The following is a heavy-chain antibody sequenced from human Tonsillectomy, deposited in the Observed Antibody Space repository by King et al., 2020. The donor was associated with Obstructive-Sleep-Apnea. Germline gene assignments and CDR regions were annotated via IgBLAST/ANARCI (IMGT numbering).Heavy chain of an antibody. V-gene: IGHV3-48*01. CDR1: GFTFSSYS. J-gene: IGHJ4*02. D-gene: IGHD6-13*01. CDR3: ARAAAAQNDY. CDR2: ISSSSSTI. Sequence: VQLVESGGGLVQPGGSLRLSCAASGFTFSSYSMNWVRQAPGKGLEWVSYISSSSSTIYYADSVKGRFTISRDNAKNSLYLQMNSLRAEDTAVDYCARAAAAQNDYWGQGTLVTVSS.